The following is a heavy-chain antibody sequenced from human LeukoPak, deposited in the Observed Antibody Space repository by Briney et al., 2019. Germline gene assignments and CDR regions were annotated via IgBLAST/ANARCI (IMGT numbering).Heavy chain of an antibody. CDR2: INPNSGGT. Sequence: ASVKVSCKASGYTFTGYYIHWVRQAPGQGLEWMGRINPNSGGTNYAQRFQGRVTMTRDTSISTAYMELSRLRSDDTAVFYCARDRERATLDFAYWGQGTLVTVSS. V-gene: IGHV1-2*06. J-gene: IGHJ4*02. D-gene: IGHD1-26*01. CDR1: GYTFTGYY. CDR3: ARDRERATLDFAY.